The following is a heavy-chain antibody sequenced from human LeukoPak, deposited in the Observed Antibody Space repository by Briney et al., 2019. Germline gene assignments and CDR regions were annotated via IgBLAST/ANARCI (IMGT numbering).Heavy chain of an antibody. CDR1: GYTFTSYG. CDR3: ARKYYYTYYFDY. V-gene: IGHV1-18*01. CDR2: ISAYNGNT. Sequence: GGTLRLSCAASGYTFTSYGISWVRQAPGQGLEWMGWISAYNGNTNYAQKLQGRVTMTTDTSTSTAYMELRSLRSDDTAVYYCARKYYYTYYFDYWGQGTLVTVSS. J-gene: IGHJ4*02. D-gene: IGHD3-10*01.